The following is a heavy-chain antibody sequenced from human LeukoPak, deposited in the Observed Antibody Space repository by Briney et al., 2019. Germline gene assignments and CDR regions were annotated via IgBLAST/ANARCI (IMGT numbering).Heavy chain of an antibody. J-gene: IGHJ4*02. Sequence: SQTLSLTCAVSGGSISSGGYSWSWIRQPPGKGLEWIGYIYYSGSTYYNPSLKSRVTISVDMSKNQFSLKLSSVTAADTAVYYCARAGTARFDYWGQGTLVTVSS. CDR2: IYYSGST. D-gene: IGHD1-1*01. CDR1: GGSISSGGYS. CDR3: ARAGTARFDY. V-gene: IGHV4-30-4*07.